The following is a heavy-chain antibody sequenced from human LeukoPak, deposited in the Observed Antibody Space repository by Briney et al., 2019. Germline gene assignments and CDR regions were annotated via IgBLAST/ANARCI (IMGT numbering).Heavy chain of an antibody. CDR2: IIPIFGTA. D-gene: IGHD6-13*01. Sequence: ASVKVSCKASGGTFSSYAISWVRQAPGQGLEWMGGIIPIFGTANYAQKFQGRVTITTDESTSTAYMELSSLRSEDTAVYYCARDILRRGYMYAFDIWGQGTMVTVSS. CDR1: GGTFSSYA. J-gene: IGHJ3*02. V-gene: IGHV1-69*05. CDR3: ARDILRRGYMYAFDI.